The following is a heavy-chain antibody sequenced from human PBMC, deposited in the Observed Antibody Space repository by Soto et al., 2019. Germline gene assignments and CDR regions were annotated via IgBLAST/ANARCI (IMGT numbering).Heavy chain of an antibody. CDR1: GFTLTRYS. CDR2: ISSTTNYI. J-gene: IGHJ4*02. CDR3: ARESEGLTSNFDY. V-gene: IGHV3-21*06. Sequence: GWSLRLSCAASGFTLTRYSMNWVRQAPAKGLEWVSFISSTTNYIYYVDSLKGRFTIPRDNAKNSLFLEMNSLRAEATAVYYCARESEGLTSNFDYCGQGSLVTVS.